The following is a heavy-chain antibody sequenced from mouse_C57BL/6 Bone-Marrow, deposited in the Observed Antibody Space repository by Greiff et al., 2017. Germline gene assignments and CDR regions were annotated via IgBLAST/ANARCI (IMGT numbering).Heavy chain of an antibody. D-gene: IGHD2-4*01. V-gene: IGHV1-64*01. J-gene: IGHJ3*01. CDR2: IHPNSGST. Sequence: QVQLQQPGAELVKPGASVKLSCKASGYTFTSYWMHWVKQRPGQGLEWIGMIHPNSGSTNYNEKFKSKATLTVDKSSSTAYMQLSSLTSEDSAVYYCALIHYDYDGPFAYWGQGTLVTVSA. CDR3: ALIHYDYDGPFAY. CDR1: GYTFTSYW.